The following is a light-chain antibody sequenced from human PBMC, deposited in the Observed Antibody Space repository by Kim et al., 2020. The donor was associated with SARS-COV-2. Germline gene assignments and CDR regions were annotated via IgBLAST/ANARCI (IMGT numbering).Light chain of an antibody. CDR1: QTISRF. CDR2: GAT. Sequence: STSVGDRVTITCRASQTISRFLNWYQEKPGKATKLLIYGATSLQSGVPSRFSGSGSGTDFTLTISSLQLDDFATYYCQQSYTTPYTFGQGTKLEI. CDR3: QQSYTTPYT. J-gene: IGKJ2*01. V-gene: IGKV1-39*01.